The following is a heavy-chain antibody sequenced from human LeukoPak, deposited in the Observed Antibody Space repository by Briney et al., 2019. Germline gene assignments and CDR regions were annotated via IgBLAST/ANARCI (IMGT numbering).Heavy chain of an antibody. J-gene: IGHJ3*02. CDR3: AAQWLLHGAFDI. CDR2: ISSSGGST. V-gene: IGHV3-23*01. CDR1: GLHFSSYA. Sequence: GGSLRLSCSASGLHFSSYAMSWVREAPGKGLEWVSAISSSGGSTYYADSVKGRFTISRDNSKNTLYLQMNSLRAEDTAVYYCAAQWLLHGAFDIWGQGTMVTVSS. D-gene: IGHD6-19*01.